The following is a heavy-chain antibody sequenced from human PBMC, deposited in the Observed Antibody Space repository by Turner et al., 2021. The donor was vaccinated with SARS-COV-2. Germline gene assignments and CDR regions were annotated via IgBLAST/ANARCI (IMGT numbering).Heavy chain of an antibody. V-gene: IGHV4-39*01. CDR1: GGSISSSPYY. Sequence: QLQLQESGPGLVKPSETLSLTCTVSGGSISSSPYYWGWIRQLPGKGLEWIGSIYYSGSTYYNPSLKSRVTISVDTSKNQFSLKLSSVTAADTAVYYCARRSEGYYGSGSHWFDPWGQGTLVTVSS. J-gene: IGHJ5*02. CDR2: IYYSGST. CDR3: ARRSEGYYGSGSHWFDP. D-gene: IGHD3-10*01.